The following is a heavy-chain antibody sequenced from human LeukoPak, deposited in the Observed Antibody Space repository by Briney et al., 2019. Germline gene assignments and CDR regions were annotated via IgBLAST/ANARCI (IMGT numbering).Heavy chain of an antibody. D-gene: IGHD5-12*01. CDR3: ARADSGYDLIFDY. CDR2: IYYSGST. J-gene: IGHJ4*02. CDR1: GGPISSYY. V-gene: IGHV4-59*01. Sequence: SETLSLTCTVSGGPISSYYWSWIRQPPGKGLEWIGYIYYSGSTNYNPSLKSRVTISVDTSKNQFSLKLSSVTAADTAVYYCARADSGYDLIFDYWGQGTLVTVSS.